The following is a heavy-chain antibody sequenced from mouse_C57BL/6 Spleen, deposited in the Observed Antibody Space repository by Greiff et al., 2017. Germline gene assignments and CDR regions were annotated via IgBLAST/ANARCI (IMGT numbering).Heavy chain of an antibody. Sequence: EVKLVESEGGLVQPGSSMKLSCTASGFTFSDYYMAWVRQVPEKGLEWVANINYDGSSTYYLDSLKSRFIISRDNAKNILYLQMSSLKSEDTAAYYCARVYGGYSRYFDYWGQGTTLTVSS. CDR1: GFTFSDYY. J-gene: IGHJ2*01. D-gene: IGHD2-3*01. CDR2: INYDGSST. CDR3: ARVYGGYSRYFDY. V-gene: IGHV5-16*01.